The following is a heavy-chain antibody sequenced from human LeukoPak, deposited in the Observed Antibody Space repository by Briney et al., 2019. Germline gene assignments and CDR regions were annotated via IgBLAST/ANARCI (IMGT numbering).Heavy chain of an antibody. V-gene: IGHV3-23*01. D-gene: IGHD1-20*01. CDR2: ISGSDGRT. CDR1: GFTFSTYA. CDR3: AREGRNWNDLDY. Sequence: GGSLRLSCVASGFTFSTYAMSWVRQAPGKGLEWVSAISGSDGRTYYADSVKGRFTISRDNAKNSLYLQMNSLRAEDTALYYCAREGRNWNDLDYWGQGTLVTVST. J-gene: IGHJ4*02.